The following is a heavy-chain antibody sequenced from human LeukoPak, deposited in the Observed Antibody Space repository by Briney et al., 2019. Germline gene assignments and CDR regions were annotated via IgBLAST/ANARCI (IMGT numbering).Heavy chain of an antibody. CDR3: ARLAYYYDSSGYYPREIDY. CDR1: GFTFSSYW. D-gene: IGHD3-22*01. Sequence: GGSLRLSCAASGFTFSSYWMSWVRQAPGKGLEWVANIKQDGSEKYYVDSVKGRFTISRDNAKNSLYLQMNSLRAEDTAVYYCARLAYYYDSSGYYPREIDYWGQGTLVTVSS. V-gene: IGHV3-7*01. J-gene: IGHJ4*02. CDR2: IKQDGSEK.